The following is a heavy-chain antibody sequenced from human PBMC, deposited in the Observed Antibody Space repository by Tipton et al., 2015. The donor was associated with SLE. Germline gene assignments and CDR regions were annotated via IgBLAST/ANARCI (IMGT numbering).Heavy chain of an antibody. J-gene: IGHJ4*02. D-gene: IGHD3-16*02. CDR3: ARDQEVITFGGVIVSYYFDY. CDR1: GFTFSSYS. Sequence: SLRLSCATSGFTFSSYSMNWVRQAPGKGLEWVSSISSSSSYIYYADSVKGRFTISRDNAKNSLYMQMNSLRAEDTAVYYCARDQEVITFGGVIVSYYFDYWGQGTLVTVSS. CDR2: ISSSSSYI. V-gene: IGHV3-21*01.